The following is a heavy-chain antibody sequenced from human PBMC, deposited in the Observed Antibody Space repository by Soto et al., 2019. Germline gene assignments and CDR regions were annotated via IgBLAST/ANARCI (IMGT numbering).Heavy chain of an antibody. J-gene: IGHJ4*02. CDR3: AKDTYYHDSRGYYVFDY. D-gene: IGHD3-22*01. V-gene: IGHV1-18*01. CDR1: GYTFTSYG. Sequence: GASVKVSCKASGYTFTSYGISWVRQAPGQGLERMGWISAYNGNTNYAQNLQGRVTMTTDRSTSTAYMELNSVRAEDTAVYYCAKDTYYHDSRGYYVFDYWGQGTMVTVSS. CDR2: ISAYNGNT.